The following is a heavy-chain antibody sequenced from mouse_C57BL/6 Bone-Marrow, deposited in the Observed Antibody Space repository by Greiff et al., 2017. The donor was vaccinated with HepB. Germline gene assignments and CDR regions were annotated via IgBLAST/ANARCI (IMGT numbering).Heavy chain of an antibody. CDR1: GYTFTDHT. Sequence: VQWVESDAELVKPGASVKISCKVSGYTFTDHTIHWMKQRPEQGLEWIGYIYPRDGSTKYNEKFKGKATLTADKSSSTAYMQLNSLTAEDSAVYFCATVITTVVGFDYWGQGTTLTVSS. J-gene: IGHJ2*01. D-gene: IGHD1-1*01. CDR2: IYPRDGST. V-gene: IGHV1-78*01. CDR3: ATVITTVVGFDY.